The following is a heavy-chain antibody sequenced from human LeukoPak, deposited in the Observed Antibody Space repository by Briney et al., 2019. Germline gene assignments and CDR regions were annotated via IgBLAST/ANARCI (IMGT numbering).Heavy chain of an antibody. V-gene: IGHV1-46*01. CDR1: GYTFTSYY. J-gene: IGHJ4*02. D-gene: IGHD3-3*01. Sequence: ASVKVSCKASGYTFTSYYMHWVRQAPGQGLEWMGIINPSGGSTSYAQKFRGRVTMTRDTSTSTVYMEPSSLRSEDTAVYYCARDHESTYYDFWSGYFSQRSYYFDYWGQGTLVTVSS. CDR3: ARDHESTYYDFWSGYFSQRSYYFDY. CDR2: INPSGGST.